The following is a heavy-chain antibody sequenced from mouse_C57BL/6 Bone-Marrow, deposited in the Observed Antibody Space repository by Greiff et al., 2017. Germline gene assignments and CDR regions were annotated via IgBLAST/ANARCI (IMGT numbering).Heavy chain of an antibody. V-gene: IGHV2-9-1*01. Sequence: QVQLKESGPGLVAPSQCLSITCTASGFSLTSYAISWVRQPPGKGLEWLGVIWPGGGTNYNSALKSRLSISKDNSKCQVFLKMNSRQTDDAAGDYCARTHYYGSSGFAYWGQGTLVTVSA. J-gene: IGHJ3*01. CDR3: ARTHYYGSSGFAY. D-gene: IGHD1-1*01. CDR1: GFSLTSYA. CDR2: IWPGGGT.